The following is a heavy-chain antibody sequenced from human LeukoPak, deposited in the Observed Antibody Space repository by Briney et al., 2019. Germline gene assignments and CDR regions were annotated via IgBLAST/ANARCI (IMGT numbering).Heavy chain of an antibody. CDR1: GFTLSSYN. J-gene: IGHJ2*01. CDR2: ISGSSGSI. D-gene: IGHD2-15*01. Sequence: GGSLRLSCAASGFTLSSYNMNWVRQAPGKGLEWLSDISGSSGSIYYADSVKGRFTISRDNAKNSLYLQMNSLRAEDTAVYYCARAPPGYCSGSSCFWYFDLWGRGTLVTVSS. V-gene: IGHV3-48*01. CDR3: ARAPPGYCSGSSCFWYFDL.